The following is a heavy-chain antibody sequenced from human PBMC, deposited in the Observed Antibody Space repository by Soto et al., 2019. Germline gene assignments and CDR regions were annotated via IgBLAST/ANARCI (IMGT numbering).Heavy chain of an antibody. CDR2: INHSGST. CDR3: ARGLRFGERSWFDP. Sequence: SETLSLTCAVYGGSFSGYYWSWIRQPPGKGLEWIGEINHSGSTNYNPSLKSRVTISVDTSKNQFSLKLSSVTAADTAVYYCARGLRFGERSWFDPWGQGTLVTVS. J-gene: IGHJ5*02. D-gene: IGHD3-10*01. CDR1: GGSFSGYY. V-gene: IGHV4-34*01.